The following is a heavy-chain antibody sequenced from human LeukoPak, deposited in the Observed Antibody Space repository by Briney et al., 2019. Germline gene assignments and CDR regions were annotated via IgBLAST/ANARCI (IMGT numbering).Heavy chain of an antibody. CDR2: INSDGSST. Sequence: PGGSLRLSCAASGFIFSSYWMHWVRQAPGKGLVWVSRINSDGSSTSSADSVKGRFTISRDNAKNTLSLQMNSLRADDTAVYYCARVRNVGADFDYWGHGTLVTVSS. J-gene: IGHJ4*01. V-gene: IGHV3-74*01. CDR3: ARVRNVGADFDY. CDR1: GFIFSSYW. D-gene: IGHD3-10*01.